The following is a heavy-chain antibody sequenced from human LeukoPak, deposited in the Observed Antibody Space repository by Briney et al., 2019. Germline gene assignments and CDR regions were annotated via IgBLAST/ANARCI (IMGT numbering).Heavy chain of an antibody. Sequence: SETLSLTCAVYGGSFSGYYWSWIRQPPGKGLEWIGEINHSGSTNYNPSLKSRVTISVDTSKNQFSLKLSSVTAADTAVYYCARGRKTYYDSSGLNDYWGQGTLVTVPS. CDR3: ARGRKTYYDSSGLNDY. CDR1: GGSFSGYY. V-gene: IGHV4-34*01. D-gene: IGHD3-22*01. J-gene: IGHJ4*02. CDR2: INHSGST.